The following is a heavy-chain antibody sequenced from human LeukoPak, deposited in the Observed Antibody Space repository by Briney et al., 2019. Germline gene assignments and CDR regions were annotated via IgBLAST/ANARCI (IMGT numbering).Heavy chain of an antibody. CDR3: ARGAGAGYNLQPFDY. CDR2: IYYSGST. Sequence: PSETLSLTCTVSGGSISSYYWSWIRQPPGKGLEWIGYIYYSGSTKYNPSLKSRVSISVDTSKDQFSLKLSSVTAADTAVYYCARGAGAGYNLQPFDYWGQGTLVTVSS. V-gene: IGHV4-59*08. D-gene: IGHD5-24*01. J-gene: IGHJ4*02. CDR1: GGSISSYY.